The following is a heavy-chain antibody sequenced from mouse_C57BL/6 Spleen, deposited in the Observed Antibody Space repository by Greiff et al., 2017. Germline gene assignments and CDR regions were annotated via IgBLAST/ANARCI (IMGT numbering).Heavy chain of an antibody. J-gene: IGHJ1*03. D-gene: IGHD1-1*01. Sequence: EVKVVESGGGLVKPGGSLKLSCAASGFTFSDYGMHWVRQAPEKGLEWVAYISSGSSTIYYADTVQGRFTISRDTAKNTLFLQMTSLRSEDTAMYYCARRYYGSSYGYFDVWGTGTTVTVSS. CDR2: ISSGSSTI. V-gene: IGHV5-17*01. CDR1: GFTFSDYG. CDR3: ARRYYGSSYGYFDV.